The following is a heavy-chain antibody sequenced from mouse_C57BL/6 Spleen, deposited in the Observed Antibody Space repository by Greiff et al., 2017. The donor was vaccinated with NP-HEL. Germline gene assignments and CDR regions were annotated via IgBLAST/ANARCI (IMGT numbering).Heavy chain of an antibody. CDR3: ARGDGYYDYFDS. J-gene: IGHJ2*01. CDR1: GFTFSDYG. D-gene: IGHD2-3*01. Sequence: EVQLQESGGGLVKPGGSLTLSCAASGFTFSDYGMHWVRQAPEKGLEWVAYISSGRSTIYYADTVKGRFTISRDNAKNTLFLQMTSLRAEDTAMYYCARGDGYYDYFDSWGKGTTLTVSS. V-gene: IGHV5-17*01. CDR2: ISSGRSTI.